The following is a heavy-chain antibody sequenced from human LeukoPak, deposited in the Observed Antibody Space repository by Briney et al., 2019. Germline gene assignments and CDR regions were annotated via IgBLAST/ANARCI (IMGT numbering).Heavy chain of an antibody. J-gene: IGHJ4*02. CDR2: IYSSGST. CDR3: ARLRNQWELRLDY. CDR1: GGSISSYF. D-gene: IGHD3-16*01. V-gene: IGHV4-4*07. Sequence: PETLSLTCTVSGGSISSYFWSWVRQPAGKGLEWIGHIYSSGSTKYNPSLKSRVTMSIDTSKNQFSLKVSSVTAADTAVYYCARLRNQWELRLDYWGQGTLVTVSS.